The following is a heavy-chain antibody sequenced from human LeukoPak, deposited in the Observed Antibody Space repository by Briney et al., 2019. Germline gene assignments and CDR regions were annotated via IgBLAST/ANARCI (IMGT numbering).Heavy chain of an antibody. CDR3: ARHVPPTVTSERDYYYYGMDV. D-gene: IGHD4-17*01. CDR2: IYYRGST. V-gene: IGHV4-59*08. Sequence: PSETLSLTCTVSGGSISSYYWSWIRQPPGKGLEWMGDIYYRGSTNYNPSLKSRVTISVDTSKNQFSLKLSSVTAADTAVYYCARHVPPTVTSERDYYYYGMDVWGQGTTVTVSS. CDR1: GGSISSYY. J-gene: IGHJ6*02.